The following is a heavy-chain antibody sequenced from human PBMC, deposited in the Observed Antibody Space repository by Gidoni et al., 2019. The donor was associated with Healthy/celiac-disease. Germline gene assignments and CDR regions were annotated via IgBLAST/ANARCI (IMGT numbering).Heavy chain of an antibody. CDR3: ARVFPEGATYYYYGMDV. V-gene: IGHV3-30-3*01. CDR1: GFTFSSYA. Sequence: QVQLVESGGGVVQPGRSLRLSCAASGFTFSSYAMHWVRQAPGKGLEWVAVISYDGSNKYYADSVKGRFTISRDNSKNTLYLQMNSLRAEDTAVYYCARVFPEGATYYYYGMDVWGQGTTVTVSS. J-gene: IGHJ6*02. D-gene: IGHD1-26*01. CDR2: ISYDGSNK.